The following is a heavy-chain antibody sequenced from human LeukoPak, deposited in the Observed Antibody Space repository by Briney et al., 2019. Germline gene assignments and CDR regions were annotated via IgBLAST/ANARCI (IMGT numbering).Heavy chain of an antibody. CDR1: GDSMDKYY. CDR2: INHSGST. J-gene: IGHJ5*02. D-gene: IGHD6-13*01. CDR3: ARGRIAAAGLGGWFDP. V-gene: IGHV4-34*01. Sequence: SETLSLTCTVSGDSMDKYYWSWIRQPPGKGLEWIGEINHSGSTNYNPSLKSRVTISVDTSKNQFSLKLSSVTAADTAVYYCARGRIAAAGLGGWFDPWGQGTLVTVSS.